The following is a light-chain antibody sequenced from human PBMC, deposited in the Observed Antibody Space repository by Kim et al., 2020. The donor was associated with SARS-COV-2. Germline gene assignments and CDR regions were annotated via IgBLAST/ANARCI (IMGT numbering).Light chain of an antibody. CDR3: QQET. V-gene: IGKV1-33*01. J-gene: IGKJ4*01. CDR1: QDISNY. CDR2: DAS. Sequence: DIQMTQSPSSLSASVGDRVTITCQASQDISNYLNWYQQKPGKAPKLLIYDASNLETGVPSRFSGSGSGTDFTFTISSLQPEDIATYYCQQETFGGGTKVDIK.